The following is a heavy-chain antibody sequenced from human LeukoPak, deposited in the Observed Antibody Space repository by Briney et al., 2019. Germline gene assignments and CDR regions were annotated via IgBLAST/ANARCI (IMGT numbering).Heavy chain of an antibody. CDR2: ISSSSSYI. J-gene: IGHJ5*02. V-gene: IGHV3-21*01. Sequence: GGSLRLSCAASGFTFSSYSMNWVRQAPGKGLEWVSSISSSSSYIYYADSVKGRFTISRDNAKNSLYLQMHSLRAEDTAVYYCARASGPMVRGVRRNWFDPWGQGTLVTVSS. CDR3: ARASGPMVRGVRRNWFDP. D-gene: IGHD3-10*01. CDR1: GFTFSSYS.